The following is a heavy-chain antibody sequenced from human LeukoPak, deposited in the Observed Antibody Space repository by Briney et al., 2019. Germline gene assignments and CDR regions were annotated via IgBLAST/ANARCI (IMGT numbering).Heavy chain of an antibody. Sequence: GGSLRLSCAASGFTFSGYPIHWVRRAPGKGLEWVAVISYDGSNKYYADSVKGRFTISRDNAKNSLYLQMNSLRAEDTAVYYCARGDADFDYWGQGTLVTVSS. CDR2: ISYDGSNK. V-gene: IGHV3-30-3*01. CDR1: GFTFSGYP. CDR3: ARGDADFDY. J-gene: IGHJ4*02.